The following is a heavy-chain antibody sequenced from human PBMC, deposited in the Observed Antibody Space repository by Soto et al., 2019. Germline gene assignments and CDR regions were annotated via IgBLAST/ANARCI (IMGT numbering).Heavy chain of an antibody. D-gene: IGHD2-15*01. CDR1: GGSVSSGSYY. J-gene: IGHJ6*02. Sequence: QVQLQESGPGLVKPSETLSLTCTVSGGSVSSGSYYWSWIRQPPGKGLEWIGYIYYSGSTNYNPSLKSRVTISVDTSKNQFSLKLSSVTAAVTAVYYCARELVVVVAATYYYYGMDVWGQGTTVTVSS. V-gene: IGHV4-61*01. CDR3: ARELVVVVAATYYYYGMDV. CDR2: IYYSGST.